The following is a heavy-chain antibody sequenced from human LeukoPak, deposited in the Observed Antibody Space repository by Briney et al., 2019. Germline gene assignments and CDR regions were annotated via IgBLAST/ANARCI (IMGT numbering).Heavy chain of an antibody. V-gene: IGHV4-59*01. CDR1: GGSISSYY. D-gene: IGHD5-12*01. CDR2: IYYSGST. Sequence: SETLSLTCTVSGGSISSYYWSWIRQPPGKGLEWIGYIYYSGSTNYNPSLKSRVTISADTSKNQFSLKLSSVTAADTAVYYCAVSSGYDSMNFDYWGQGTLVTVSS. CDR3: AVSSGYDSMNFDY. J-gene: IGHJ4*02.